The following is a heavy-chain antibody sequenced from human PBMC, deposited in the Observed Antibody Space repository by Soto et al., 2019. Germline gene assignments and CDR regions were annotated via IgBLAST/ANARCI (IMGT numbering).Heavy chain of an antibody. V-gene: IGHV2-5*02. J-gene: IGHJ5*02. CDR1: GFSLSTGGVG. CDR2: IYWDDDK. Sequence: QITLKESGPTLVKPTQTLTLTCTFSGFSLSTGGVGVGWIRQPPGKALEWLALIYWDDDKRYSPSLKSRLTITKDTSKNQVVLTMTNMDPVDTATYYCAHRHITMVRGAQSTNWFDPWGQGTLVTVSS. D-gene: IGHD3-10*01. CDR3: AHRHITMVRGAQSTNWFDP.